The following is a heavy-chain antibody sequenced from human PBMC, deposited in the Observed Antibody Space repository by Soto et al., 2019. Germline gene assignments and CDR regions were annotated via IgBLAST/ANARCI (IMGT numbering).Heavy chain of an antibody. J-gene: IGHJ6*02. Sequence: QVQLVESGGGVVQPGRSLRLSCAASGFTFSSYGMHWVRQAPGKGLEWVAVIWYDGSNKYYADSVKGRFTISRDNSKNKLYLQMNSLRAEDTAVYYCAREGCSSTSCYYYYYYGMDVWGQGTTVTVSS. CDR3: AREGCSSTSCYYYYYYGMDV. CDR1: GFTFSSYG. CDR2: IWYDGSNK. D-gene: IGHD2-2*01. V-gene: IGHV3-33*01.